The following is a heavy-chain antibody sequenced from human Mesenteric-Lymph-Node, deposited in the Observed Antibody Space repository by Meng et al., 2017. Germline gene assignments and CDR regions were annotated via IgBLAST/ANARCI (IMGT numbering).Heavy chain of an antibody. CDR2: INWNSGNI. V-gene: IGHV3-9*01. J-gene: IGHJ6*02. CDR3: ARSTPVLRYFDWSETYYGMDV. CDR1: GFTFDDYV. D-gene: IGHD3-9*01. Sequence: GGSLRLSCAASGFTFDDYVMHWVRQAPGKGLEWVSGINWNSGNIGYADSVKGRFTISRDNAKNSLYLQMNSLRAEDTAVYYCARSTPVLRYFDWSETYYGMDVWGQGTTVTVSS.